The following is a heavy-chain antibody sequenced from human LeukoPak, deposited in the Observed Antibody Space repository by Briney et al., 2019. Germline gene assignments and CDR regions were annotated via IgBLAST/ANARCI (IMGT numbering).Heavy chain of an antibody. V-gene: IGHV4-39*02. CDR2: LYYSGST. CDR3: ARDFLLSKWGLPQDAFDI. J-gene: IGHJ3*02. CDR1: GGSISSSSYS. D-gene: IGHD3-10*01. Sequence: PSETLSLTCTVSGGSISSSSYSWGWIRQPPGKGLEWIGSLYYSGSTYYNPSLKSRVTISVDTSKKQFSLQLNSVTPEDTAVYYCARDFLLSKWGLPQDAFDIWGQGTMVTVSS.